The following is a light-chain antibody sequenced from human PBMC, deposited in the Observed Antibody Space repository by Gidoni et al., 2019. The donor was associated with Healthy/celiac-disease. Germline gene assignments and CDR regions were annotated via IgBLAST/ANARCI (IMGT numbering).Light chain of an antibody. J-gene: IGKJ1*01. V-gene: IGKV1-33*01. CDR1: QAISHY. CDR2: DAS. CDR3: QQYDNLPRT. Sequence: DIQMTQSPSSLSASVGDRVTITCQASQAISHYLNWYQQKPGKAPKLLIYDASNLETGVPSRFSGRGSGTDFTFTISSLQPEVIATYYCQQYDNLPRTFGQGTKVEIK.